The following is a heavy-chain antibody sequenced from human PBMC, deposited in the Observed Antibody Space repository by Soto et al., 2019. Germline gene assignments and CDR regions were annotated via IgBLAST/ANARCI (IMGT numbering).Heavy chain of an antibody. CDR1: VFSFSDAW. D-gene: IGHD6-13*01. CDR2: IKSKRDGGTT. V-gene: IGHV3-15*07. CDR3: TKIAAPGY. Sequence: GGSLRLSCAASVFSFSDAWMTWVRQAPGKGLEWVGRIKSKRDGGTTDYAAPVKGRFTVSRDDSKNTLFLQMNSLNADDTAVYYCTKIAAPGYWGQGTLVTVSS. J-gene: IGHJ4*02.